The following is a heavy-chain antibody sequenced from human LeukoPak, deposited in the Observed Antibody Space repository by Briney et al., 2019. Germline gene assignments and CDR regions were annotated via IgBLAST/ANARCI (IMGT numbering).Heavy chain of an antibody. Sequence: SETLSLTCTVSGGSISSSSYYWGWIRQPPGKGLEWIGRIYTSGSTNYNPSLKSRVTISVDTSKNQFSLKLSSVTAADTAVYYCARGDYDILTGSTYNWFDPWGQGTLVTVSS. V-gene: IGHV4-61*02. CDR3: ARGDYDILTGSTYNWFDP. CDR1: GGSISSSSYY. J-gene: IGHJ5*02. CDR2: IYTSGST. D-gene: IGHD3-9*01.